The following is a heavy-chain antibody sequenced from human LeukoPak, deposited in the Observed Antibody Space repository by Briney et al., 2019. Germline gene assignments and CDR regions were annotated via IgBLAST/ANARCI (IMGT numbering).Heavy chain of an antibody. CDR1: GGSISSGDYY. CDR3: ARGGAGLRWAFDV. D-gene: IGHD5-12*01. CDR2: IYYTGST. J-gene: IGHJ3*01. V-gene: IGHV4-30-4*01. Sequence: TPSETLSLTCIVSGGSISSGDYYWSWIRQPPGKGLEWIGYIYYTGSTYYSPSLKSRVTISVDTSKNQFSLKLTSVTAADTAVFFCARGGAGLRWAFDVWGQGTMVTVSS.